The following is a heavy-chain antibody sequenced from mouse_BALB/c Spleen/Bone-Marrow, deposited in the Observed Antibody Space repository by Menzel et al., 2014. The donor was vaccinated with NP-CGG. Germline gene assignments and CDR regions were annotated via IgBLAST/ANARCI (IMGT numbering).Heavy chain of an antibody. CDR2: INPYNDGT. V-gene: IGHV1-14*01. Sequence: EVQLQESGPELVKPGASVKMSCKASGYTFTSYVMHWVKQKPGQGLEWIGYINPYNDGTKYNEKFKGKATLTSDKSSSTACMELSSLPSEDSAVYGCARRTPYYFDYWGQGATRTVSS. CDR3: ARRTPYYFDY. CDR1: GYTFTSYV. J-gene: IGHJ2*01.